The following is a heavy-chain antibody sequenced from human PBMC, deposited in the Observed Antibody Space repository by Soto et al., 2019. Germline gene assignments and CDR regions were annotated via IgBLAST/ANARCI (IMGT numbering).Heavy chain of an antibody. CDR2: ISAYDGQS. CDR3: ARVWYYDSSGYDAFDY. V-gene: IGHV1-18*01. J-gene: IGHJ4*02. D-gene: IGHD3-22*01. Sequence: WASVKVSCKASVDVFSNYGFSRLRQAPGQGLEWMGWISAYDGQSNYTKKFQGRVTITTDTSSSTAYMKLRSLRYNDTAVYYCARVWYYDSSGYDAFDYWGLGTLVTVSS. CDR1: VDVFSNYG.